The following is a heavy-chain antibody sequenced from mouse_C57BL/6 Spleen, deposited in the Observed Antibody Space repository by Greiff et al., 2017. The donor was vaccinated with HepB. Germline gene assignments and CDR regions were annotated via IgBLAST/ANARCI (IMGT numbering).Heavy chain of an antibody. CDR3: ARPPYGYGDGWFAY. CDR1: GFTFSSYT. V-gene: IGHV5-9*01. CDR2: ISGGGGNT. Sequence: DVKLVESGGGLVKPGGSLKLSCAASGFTFSSYTMSWVRQTPEKRLEWVASISGGGGNTYYPDSVKGRFTISRDNAKNTLYLQMSSLRSEDTALDYWARPPYGYGDGWFAYWGQGTLVTVSA. J-gene: IGHJ3*01. D-gene: IGHD2-2*01.